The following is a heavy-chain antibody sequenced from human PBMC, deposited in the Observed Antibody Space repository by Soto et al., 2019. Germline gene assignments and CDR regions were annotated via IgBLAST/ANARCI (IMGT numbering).Heavy chain of an antibody. D-gene: IGHD3-22*01. Sequence: SETLSLTCTVSGGSISSSNYYWAWIRQPPGKGLEWIGSFYYSGSTYYKPSLKSRVSISVDTSKNQFSLKLSSVTAADTAVYYCARPIEGGSSGYYHWGQGTLVTVSS. CDR1: GGSISSSNYY. CDR2: FYYSGST. V-gene: IGHV4-39*01. CDR3: ARPIEGGSSGYYH. J-gene: IGHJ5*02.